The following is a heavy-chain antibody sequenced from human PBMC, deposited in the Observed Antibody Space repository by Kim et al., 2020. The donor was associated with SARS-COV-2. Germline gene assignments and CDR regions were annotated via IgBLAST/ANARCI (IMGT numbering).Heavy chain of an antibody. V-gene: IGHV4-30-2*01. CDR2: IYHSGST. J-gene: IGHJ4*02. CDR1: GGSISSGGYS. Sequence: SETLSLTCAVSGGSISSGGYSWSWIRQPPGKGLEWIGYIYHSGSTYYNPSLKSRVTISVDRSKNQFSLKLSSVTAADTAVYYCARGHYFDYWGQGTLVTVSS. CDR3: ARGHYFDY.